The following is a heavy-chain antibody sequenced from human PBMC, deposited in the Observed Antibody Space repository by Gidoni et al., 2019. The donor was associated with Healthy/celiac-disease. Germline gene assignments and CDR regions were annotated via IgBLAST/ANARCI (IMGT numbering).Heavy chain of an antibody. J-gene: IGHJ3*02. Sequence: QVQLVQSGAEVKKPGASVKVSCKASGYTFTSYAMHWVRQAPGQRLEWMGWTNAGNGNTKYSQKFQGRVTITRDTSASTAYMELSSLRSEDTAVYYCASVSSVLTFAFDIWGQGTMVTVSS. CDR3: ASVSSVLTFAFDI. CDR2: TNAGNGNT. V-gene: IGHV1-3*01. CDR1: GYTFTSYA. D-gene: IGHD3-10*01.